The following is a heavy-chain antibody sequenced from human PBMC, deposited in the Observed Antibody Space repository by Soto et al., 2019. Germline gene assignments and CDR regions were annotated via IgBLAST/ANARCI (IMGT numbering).Heavy chain of an antibody. CDR3: TTDDPINRN. Sequence: EVQLVESGGALVKPGGSLRLSCAASGFTFSNAWMTWVRQAPGKGLEWVGRIKSKTNGGTTDFAAPVIGRFSISRDDSKNTLYLQMNRLKTEDTAVYYCTTDDPINRNWGQGTLVTVSS. V-gene: IGHV3-15*02. CDR1: GFTFSNAW. J-gene: IGHJ4*02. CDR2: IKSKTNGGTT.